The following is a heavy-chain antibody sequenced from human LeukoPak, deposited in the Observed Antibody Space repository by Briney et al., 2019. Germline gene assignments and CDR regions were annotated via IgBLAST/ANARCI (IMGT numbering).Heavy chain of an antibody. CDR2: FYSANYT. CDR3: ARSEGYFDY. Sequence: GGSLRLSCAASGLTVSKNYMSWVRQAPGKGLEWVSVFYSANYTYYADSVKGRITISRDNSKNTLYLQMSSLRAEDTAVYYCARSEGYFDYWGRGTLVTVSS. V-gene: IGHV3-53*01. CDR1: GLTVSKNY. J-gene: IGHJ4*02.